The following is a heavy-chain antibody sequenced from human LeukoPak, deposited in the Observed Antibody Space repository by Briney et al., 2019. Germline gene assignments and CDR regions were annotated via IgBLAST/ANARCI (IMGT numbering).Heavy chain of an antibody. V-gene: IGHV3-73*01. CDR1: GFTFSGSA. CDR3: TRTGEN. CDR2: IRSKANSYAT. J-gene: IGHJ4*02. Sequence: GGSLRLACAASGFTFSGSAMHWVRQASRKGLEWVGSIRSKANSYATAYAASVKGRITISRDDSKNTAYLQMNSLKTEDTAVYYCTRTGENWGQGTLVTVSS.